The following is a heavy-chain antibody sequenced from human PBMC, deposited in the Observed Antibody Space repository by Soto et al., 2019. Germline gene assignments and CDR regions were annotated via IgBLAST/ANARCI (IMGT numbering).Heavy chain of an antibody. Sequence: QEQLVEAGGGVVQPGRSLRLSCVASGFTFRSYGMHCVRQAPGKGLEWVAVMPDDESKKYYADSVKGRFTISRDNSKNTLFLQMDTLISEDTAVYYCARTAGGRVRGELDIWGQGTMVTVSS. CDR3: ARTAGGRVRGELDI. CDR2: MPDDESKK. D-gene: IGHD6-13*01. J-gene: IGHJ3*02. V-gene: IGHV3-30-3*01. CDR1: GFTFRSYG.